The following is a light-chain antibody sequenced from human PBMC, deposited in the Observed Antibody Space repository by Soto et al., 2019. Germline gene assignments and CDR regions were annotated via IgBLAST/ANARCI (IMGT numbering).Light chain of an antibody. Sequence: QSALTQPASVSGSPGQLITISCTGTTSDVGRYNYVSWYQQHPGKAPKLIIYDVSNRPSGVSNRFSGSKSGNTASLTISGLQAEDEADYYCNSYTSSSTYVFGTGTKVTVL. J-gene: IGLJ1*01. CDR2: DVS. CDR1: TSDVGRYNY. CDR3: NSYTSSSTYV. V-gene: IGLV2-14*01.